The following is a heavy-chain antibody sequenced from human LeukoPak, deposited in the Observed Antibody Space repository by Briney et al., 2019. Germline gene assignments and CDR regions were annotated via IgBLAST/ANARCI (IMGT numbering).Heavy chain of an antibody. V-gene: IGHV3-13*04. CDR2: IGKAGDT. CDR1: GFTFSSYD. J-gene: IGHJ4*02. Sequence: GRSLRLSCAASGFTFSSYDMHWVRQATGKGLEWVSGIGKAGDTYYAGSVKGRFTTSRENAKSSLYLQLNSLRAGDTAVYYCARGALGFDYWGQGTLVTVSS. CDR3: ARGALGFDY.